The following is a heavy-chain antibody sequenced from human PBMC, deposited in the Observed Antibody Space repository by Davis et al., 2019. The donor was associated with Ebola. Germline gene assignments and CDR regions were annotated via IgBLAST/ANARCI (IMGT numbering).Heavy chain of an antibody. Sequence: GGSLRLSCAASGFTFNYYAMNWVRQAPGKGLEWVSGISGGGDTTHYADSVKGRFAISRDNSNNTLFLQMDSLRAEDTAVYFCARGLWDSYGSGLPKYFDIWGQGTSVTVAS. CDR3: ARGLWDSYGSGLPKYFDI. CDR2: ISGGGDTT. D-gene: IGHD3-10*01. J-gene: IGHJ4*02. V-gene: IGHV3-23*01. CDR1: GFTFNYYA.